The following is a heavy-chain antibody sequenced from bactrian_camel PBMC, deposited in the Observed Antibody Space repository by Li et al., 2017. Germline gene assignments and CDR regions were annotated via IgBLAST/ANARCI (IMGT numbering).Heavy chain of an antibody. Sequence: HVQLVESGGGSVQAGKTLRLSCAASDYRTYSGNCVVWFRQAPGKEREGVAAMSAGGSYIAYADSVKGRFTISRDNAKNTLYLQMNSLKPEDTAMYHCTVDPLITNLYLPYNYWGQGTQVTVS. D-gene: IGHD1*01. V-gene: IGHV3S53*01. CDR1: DYRTYSGNC. CDR2: MSAGGSYI. J-gene: IGHJ4*01. CDR3: TVDPLITNLYLPYNY.